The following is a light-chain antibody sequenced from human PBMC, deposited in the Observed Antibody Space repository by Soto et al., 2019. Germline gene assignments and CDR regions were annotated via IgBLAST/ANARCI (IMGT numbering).Light chain of an antibody. CDR1: ISDVGTYDY. V-gene: IGLV2-14*03. Sequence: QSALTQPASVSGSPGQSIALSCTGTISDVGTYDYVSWYQQHPNRAPKLMIYEVRNRPSGVSNRFSGSKSVNTATLTISGLQAEDETDYYCSSHTITNTRVFGTGTKVPVL. J-gene: IGLJ1*01. CDR3: SSHTITNTRV. CDR2: EVR.